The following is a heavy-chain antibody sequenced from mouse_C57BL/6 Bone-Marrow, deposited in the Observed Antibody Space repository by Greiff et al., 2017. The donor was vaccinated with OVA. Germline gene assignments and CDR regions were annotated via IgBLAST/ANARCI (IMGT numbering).Heavy chain of an antibody. J-gene: IGHJ1*03. V-gene: IGHV5-12*01. CDR1: GFTFSDYY. CDR3: ARHGGNYHYWYFDV. CDR2: ISNGGGST. D-gene: IGHD1-1*02. Sequence: EVKLEESGGGLVQPGGSLKLSCAASGFTFSDYYMYWVRQTPEKRLEWVAYISNGGGSTYYPDTVKGRFTISRDNAKNTLYLQMSRLKSEDTAMYYCARHGGNYHYWYFDVWGTGTTVTVSS.